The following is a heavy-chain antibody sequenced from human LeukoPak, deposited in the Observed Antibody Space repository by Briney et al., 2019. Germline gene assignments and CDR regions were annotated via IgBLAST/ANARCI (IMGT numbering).Heavy chain of an antibody. CDR1: GYTFTGYY. CDR2: INPNSGGT. Sequence: GASVKVSCKASGYTFTGYYMHWVRQAPGQGLEWMGWINPNSGGTNYAQKFQGRVTMTRNTSISTAYMELSSLRSEDTAVYYCARGLTYYDILTGYYFDAFDIWGQGTMVTVSS. CDR3: ARGLTYYDILTGYYFDAFDI. V-gene: IGHV1-2*02. D-gene: IGHD3-9*01. J-gene: IGHJ3*02.